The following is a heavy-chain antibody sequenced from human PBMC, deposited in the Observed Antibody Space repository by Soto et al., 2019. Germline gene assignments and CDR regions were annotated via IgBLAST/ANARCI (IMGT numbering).Heavy chain of an antibody. CDR2: SRNRVNSHTT. V-gene: IGHV3-72*01. Sequence: EVQLVESGGGLVQPGGSLRLSCAASGFTFSDHYMDWVRQAPGKGLEWVARSRNRVNSHTTEYAASVKGRFTIARDESKSSLYLQMNSLKIDDTAVYYCTRGLLGGAASYTFHGMDVWGQGTTVTVSS. J-gene: IGHJ6*01. CDR1: GFTFSDHY. D-gene: IGHD1-26*01. CDR3: TRGLLGGAASYTFHGMDV.